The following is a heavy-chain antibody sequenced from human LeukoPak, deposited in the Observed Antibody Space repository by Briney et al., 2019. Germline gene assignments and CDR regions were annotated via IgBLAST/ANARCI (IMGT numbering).Heavy chain of an antibody. CDR1: GYTFTGYY. CDR3: ARGQLYYDFWSGPNWFDP. D-gene: IGHD3-3*01. Sequence: ASVKASCKASGYTFTGYYMHWVRQAPGQGLEWMGWINPNSGGTNYAQKFQGRVTMTRDTSISTAYMELSRLRSDDTAVYYCARGQLYYDFWSGPNWFDPWGQGTLVTVSS. V-gene: IGHV1-2*02. J-gene: IGHJ5*02. CDR2: INPNSGGT.